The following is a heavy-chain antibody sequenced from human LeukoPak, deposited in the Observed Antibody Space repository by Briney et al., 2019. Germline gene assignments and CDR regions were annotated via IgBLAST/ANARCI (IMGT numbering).Heavy chain of an antibody. CDR2: ISYDGSNK. D-gene: IGHD3-10*01. V-gene: IGHV3-30*18. CDR3: AKSSGSGSYGRGSFDY. Sequence: PGGSLRLSCAASGFTFSSYGMHWVRQAPGKGLEWVAVISYDGSNKYYADSVKGRFTISRDNSKNTLYLQMNSLRAEVTPVYYCAKSSGSGSYGRGSFDYWGQGTLVTVSS. J-gene: IGHJ4*02. CDR1: GFTFSSYG.